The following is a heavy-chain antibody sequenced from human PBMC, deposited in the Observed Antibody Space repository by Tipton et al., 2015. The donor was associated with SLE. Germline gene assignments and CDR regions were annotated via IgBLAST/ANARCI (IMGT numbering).Heavy chain of an antibody. J-gene: IGHJ5*02. Sequence: QLVQSGAEVKKPGASVKVSCKASGYTFTDYDINWVRQATGQGLEWMGWINPNNGATGYTQKFQGRLTLTSHTSISTAFMELSSLTSEDTAVYYCVRIPPKIRHLEWSGWFDPWGQETLVTVSS. CDR1: GYTFTDYD. V-gene: IGHV1-8*02. CDR3: VRIPPKIRHLEWSGWFDP. CDR2: INPNNGAT. D-gene: IGHD3-3*01.